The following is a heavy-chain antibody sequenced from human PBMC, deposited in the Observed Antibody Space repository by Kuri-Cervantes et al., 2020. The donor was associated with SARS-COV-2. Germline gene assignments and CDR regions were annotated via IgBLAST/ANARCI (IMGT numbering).Heavy chain of an antibody. Sequence: SETLSLTCAVSGYSISSGYYWGWIRQPPGKGLEWIGSIYHSGSTYYNPSLKSRVTISVDTSKNQFSLKLSPVTAADTAVYYCARALTGEVDDYWGQGTLVTVSS. CDR2: IYHSGST. CDR1: GYSISSGYY. D-gene: IGHD3-10*01. V-gene: IGHV4-38-2*01. CDR3: ARALTGEVDDY. J-gene: IGHJ4*02.